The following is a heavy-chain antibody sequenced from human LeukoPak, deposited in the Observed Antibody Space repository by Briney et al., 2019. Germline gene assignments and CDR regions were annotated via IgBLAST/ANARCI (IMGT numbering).Heavy chain of an antibody. V-gene: IGHV5-51*01. CDR2: IYPDDSDT. CDR3: ARRSYYDSGCYYYDF. CDR1: GYIFTNNW. Sequence: GESLKISCKGSGYIFTNNWIGWVRQMPGKGLEWMGIIYPDDSDTRYSPSFQGQVTISADKSISTAYLQWSSLKASDTAMYYCARRSYYDSGCYYYDFWGQGTLVTVSS. J-gene: IGHJ4*02. D-gene: IGHD3-22*01.